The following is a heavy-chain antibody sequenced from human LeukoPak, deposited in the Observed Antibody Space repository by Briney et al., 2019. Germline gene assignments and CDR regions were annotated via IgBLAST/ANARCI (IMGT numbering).Heavy chain of an antibody. CDR3: AKDIRRIQAAVDY. CDR1: GFTFDDYA. CDR2: ISWNSGSI. D-gene: IGHD6-13*01. J-gene: IGHJ4*02. Sequence: GGSLRLSCAASGFTFDDYAMHWVRQAPGKGLEWVSGISWNSGSIGYADPVKGRFTISRDNAKNSLYLQMNSLRAEDTALYYCAKDIRRIQAAVDYWGQGTLVTVSS. V-gene: IGHV3-9*01.